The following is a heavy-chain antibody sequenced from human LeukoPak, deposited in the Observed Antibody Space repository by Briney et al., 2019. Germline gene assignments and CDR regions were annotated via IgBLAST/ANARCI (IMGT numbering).Heavy chain of an antibody. CDR2: ISYDGSNK. J-gene: IGHJ4*02. V-gene: IGHV3-30-3*01. Sequence: GGSLRLSCAASGFTFSSYAMHWVRQAPGKGLEWVAVISYDGSNKYYADSVKGRFTISRDNSKNTLYLQMNSLRAEDTAVYYCARAEIQLNSVYFDYWGQGALVTVSS. D-gene: IGHD5-18*01. CDR1: GFTFSSYA. CDR3: ARAEIQLNSVYFDY.